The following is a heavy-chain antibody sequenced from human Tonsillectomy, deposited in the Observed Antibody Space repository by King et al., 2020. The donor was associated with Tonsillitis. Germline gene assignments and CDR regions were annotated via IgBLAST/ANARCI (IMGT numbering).Heavy chain of an antibody. CDR3: ARGPSNCDILSGSHYYYGLDV. CDR2: INHSGST. D-gene: IGHD3-9*01. V-gene: IGHV4-34*01. Sequence: VQLQQWGAGLLKPSETLSLTCAVYGASFSGYCWSWIRQPPGKGLEWIGEINHSGSTNYNPSLKSRLTISVDTSKNQFSLKLSSVTAADTAVYYCARGPSNCDILSGSHYYYGLDVWGQGATVTVSS. CDR1: GASFSGYC. J-gene: IGHJ6*02.